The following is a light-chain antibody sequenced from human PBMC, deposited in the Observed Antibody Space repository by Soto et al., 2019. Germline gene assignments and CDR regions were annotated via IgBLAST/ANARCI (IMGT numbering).Light chain of an antibody. V-gene: IGLV2-14*01. CDR1: SSDIGGYDY. Sequence: QSVLNQPASVSGSPGQSITISCTGTSSDIGGYDYVSWYQQRPGKAPKLMIYEVRYRPSGVSNRFSGSKSGNTASLTISGLQAGDEAVYYCCSYTRTSNHYFFGSGTKVTVL. CDR2: EVR. CDR3: CSYTRTSNHYF. J-gene: IGLJ1*01.